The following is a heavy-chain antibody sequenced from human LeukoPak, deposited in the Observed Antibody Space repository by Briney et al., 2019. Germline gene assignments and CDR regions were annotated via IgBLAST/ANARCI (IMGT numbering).Heavy chain of an antibody. CDR3: ARGKRVFGVVITDVGRWFDP. V-gene: IGHV4-39*01. D-gene: IGHD3-3*01. Sequence: SETLSLTCTVSGGSISSSSYYWGWIRQPPGKGLEWIGSIYYSGSTYYNPSLKSRVTISVDTSKNQFSLKLSSVTAADTAVYYCARGKRVFGVVITDVGRWFDPWGQGTLVTVSS. CDR1: GGSISSSSYY. CDR2: IYYSGST. J-gene: IGHJ5*02.